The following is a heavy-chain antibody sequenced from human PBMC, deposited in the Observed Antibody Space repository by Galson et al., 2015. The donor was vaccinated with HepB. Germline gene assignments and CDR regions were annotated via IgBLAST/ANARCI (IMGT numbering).Heavy chain of an antibody. CDR2: ISGSSAYI. J-gene: IGHJ6*02. D-gene: IGHD6-19*01. V-gene: IGHV3-21*01. CDR1: GFSFSSYT. CDR3: ARTLGQRLVASYYYQYGMDV. Sequence: SLRLSCAASGFSFSSYTMNWVRQAPGKGLEWVSSISGSSAYIYYADSVRGRFIISRDNAKNSLYLQMNSLRPEDTALYYCARTLGQRLVASYYYQYGMDVWGQGTTVTVSS.